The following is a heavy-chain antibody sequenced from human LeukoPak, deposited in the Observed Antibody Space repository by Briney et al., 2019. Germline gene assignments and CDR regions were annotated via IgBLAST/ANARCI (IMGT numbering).Heavy chain of an antibody. CDR1: GFTFSSYA. CDR3: AKDQIGWAPGYSSGPLDY. J-gene: IGHJ4*02. Sequence: GGSLRLSCAASGFTFSSYAMHWVRQAPGKGLEWVAVISYDGSNKYYADSVKGRFTISRDYSNNTLFLQMSSLRPEDTAVYYCAKDQIGWAPGYSSGPLDYWGQGTLVTVSS. D-gene: IGHD6-19*01. CDR2: ISYDGSNK. V-gene: IGHV3-30-3*01.